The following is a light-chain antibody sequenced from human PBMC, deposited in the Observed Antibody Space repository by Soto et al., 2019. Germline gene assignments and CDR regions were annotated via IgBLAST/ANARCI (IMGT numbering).Light chain of an antibody. V-gene: IGKV3-20*01. CDR3: QQYGSSPS. Sequence: EIVLTQSPGTLSLSPGERATLSCRASQSVSSSYLAWYQQKPGQAPRLLIYGASSRATGIPDRFSGSGSGTDFTLTISRLELEDCAVYYCQQYGSSPSFSQGTKVDIK. CDR1: QSVSSSY. J-gene: IGKJ1*01. CDR2: GAS.